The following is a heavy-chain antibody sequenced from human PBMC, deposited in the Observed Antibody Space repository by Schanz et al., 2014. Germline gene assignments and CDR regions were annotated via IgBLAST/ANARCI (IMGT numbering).Heavy chain of an antibody. CDR3: AKCIGWYGRCAFDI. D-gene: IGHD6-19*01. J-gene: IGHJ3*02. V-gene: IGHV3-66*01. Sequence: DVQVVESGGDLVQPGGSLRLSCAASGFTVDSNYMSWVRQAPGKGLEWVSIIYPDGSTNYGDSVKGRFTISRDNSKNTLYLQMNSLIAEDTAVYYCAKCIGWYGRCAFDIWGQGTMVTVSS. CDR1: GFTVDSNY. CDR2: IYPDGST.